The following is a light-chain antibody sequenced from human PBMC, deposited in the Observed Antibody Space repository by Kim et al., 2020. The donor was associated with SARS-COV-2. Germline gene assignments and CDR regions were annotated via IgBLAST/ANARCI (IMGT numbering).Light chain of an antibody. Sequence: RATINCKSTQNVFYSSTNKSYLAWYQQKRGQPPQLIIYWASSRKSGVPDRFSGGGSGTDFTLTISGLQAEDVAVYYCQQYYSTPRTFGQGTKLEIK. CDR2: WAS. CDR1: QNVFYSSTNKSY. CDR3: QQYYSTPRT. J-gene: IGKJ1*01. V-gene: IGKV4-1*01.